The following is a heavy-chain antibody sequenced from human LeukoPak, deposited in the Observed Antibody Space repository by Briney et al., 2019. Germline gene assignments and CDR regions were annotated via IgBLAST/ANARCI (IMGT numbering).Heavy chain of an antibody. J-gene: IGHJ6*02. D-gene: IGHD2-2*01. V-gene: IGHV1-8*01. CDR1: GYTFTSYD. Sequence: ASVKVSCKASGYTFTSYDINWVRQATGQGLEWMGWMNPNSGNTGYAQKFQGRVTMTRNTSISTAYMELSSLRSEDTAVYYCARATPIYQLLWRYYYYGMDVWGQGTTATVSS. CDR3: ARATPIYQLLWRYYYYGMDV. CDR2: MNPNSGNT.